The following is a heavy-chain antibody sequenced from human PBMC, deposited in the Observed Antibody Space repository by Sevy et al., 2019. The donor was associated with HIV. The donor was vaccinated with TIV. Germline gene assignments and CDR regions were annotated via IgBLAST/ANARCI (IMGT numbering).Heavy chain of an antibody. CDR2: LKHKAYGGTL. D-gene: IGHD1-1*01. J-gene: IGHJ4*02. CDR1: GFTFGDYA. CDR3: MRWKGAQSTFEY. V-gene: IGHV3-49*04. Sequence: GGSLRLSCTGSGFTFGDYAMSWVRQAPGKGLEWVAFLKHKAYGGTLDYAASVKGRFSISRDDSKSIAHLQMNDLKTEDTATYYCMRWKGAQSTFEYWGQGALVTVSS.